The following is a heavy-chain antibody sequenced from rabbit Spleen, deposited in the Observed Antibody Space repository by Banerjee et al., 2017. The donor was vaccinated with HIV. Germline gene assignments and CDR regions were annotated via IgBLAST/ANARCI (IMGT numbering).Heavy chain of an antibody. Sequence: QSLEESGGDLVKPGASLTLTCTASGLPFNSGNYMCWVRQAPGKGLEWIGCIGTGSESTWYASWAKGRITITRSTSLNTVTLQLNSLTAADTATYFCARAAGDGWTIWLARLDLWGPGTLVTVS. CDR3: ARAAGDGWTIWLARLDL. V-gene: IGHV1S40*01. CDR1: GLPFNSGNY. CDR2: IGTGSEST. J-gene: IGHJ3*01. D-gene: IGHD2-1*01.